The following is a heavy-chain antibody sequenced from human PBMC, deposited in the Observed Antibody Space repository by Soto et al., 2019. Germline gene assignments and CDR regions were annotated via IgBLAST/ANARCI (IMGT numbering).Heavy chain of an antibody. D-gene: IGHD6-19*01. V-gene: IGHV1-2*02. Sequence: ASVKVSCKASGYTFTGYYMHWVRQAPGQGVAWMGWINPNSGGPNYAQKFQGRVTMTRDTSISTAYMELSRLRSDDTAVYYCARVASYSSGWYRYWGQGTLVTVSS. CDR1: GYTFTGYY. CDR3: ARVASYSSGWYRY. CDR2: INPNSGGP. J-gene: IGHJ4*02.